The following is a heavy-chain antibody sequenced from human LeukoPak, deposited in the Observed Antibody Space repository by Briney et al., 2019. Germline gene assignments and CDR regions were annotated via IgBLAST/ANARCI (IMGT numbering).Heavy chain of an antibody. CDR2: ISASGGST. CDR3: AKGGKYYYDSSGYSQD. V-gene: IGHV3-23*01. Sequence: GGSLRLSCAASGFTFSNYAMSWVRQAPGKGLEWVSAISASGGSTYYADSVKGRFTISRDNSKNTLYLQMNSLRAEDTAVYYCAKGGKYYYDSSGYSQDWGQGTLVTVSS. D-gene: IGHD3-22*01. J-gene: IGHJ4*02. CDR1: GFTFSNYA.